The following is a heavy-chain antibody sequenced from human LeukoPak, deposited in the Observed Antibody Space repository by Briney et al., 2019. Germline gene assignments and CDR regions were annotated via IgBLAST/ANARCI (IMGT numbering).Heavy chain of an antibody. V-gene: IGHV1-58*02. J-gene: IGHJ4*02. Sequence: SVKVSCKASGFIFRNSAIQWVRQARGQPLEWMGWIIVCNGKTDYAQKFQYRVIITNDMSTSTVYMELRSLGSEDTALYYCAADLEHGFALWGPGTLVTVSS. CDR2: IIVCNGKT. CDR1: GFIFRNSA. D-gene: IGHD3-10*01. CDR3: AADLEHGFAL.